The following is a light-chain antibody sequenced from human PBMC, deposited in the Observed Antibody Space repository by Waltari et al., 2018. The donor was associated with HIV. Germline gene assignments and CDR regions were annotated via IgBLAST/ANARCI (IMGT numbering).Light chain of an antibody. J-gene: IGLJ3*02. CDR1: RSNIGNNT. CDR2: SNN. CDR3: TTWDDSLNVLV. V-gene: IGLV1-44*01. Sequence: QSVLTQPPSASGTPGQTVTISFSASRSNIGNNTVNWYQHLPGTAPKLLIYSNNVRPSGVPDRFSGFKSGTSASLAISGLQSQDEADYYCTTWDDSLNVLVFGGGTEVTVL.